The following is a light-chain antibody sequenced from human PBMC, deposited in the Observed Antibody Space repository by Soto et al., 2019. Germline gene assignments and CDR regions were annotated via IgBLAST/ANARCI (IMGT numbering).Light chain of an antibody. CDR2: AAS. Sequence: DIPMTQSPSSLPASVGDRVTITCRASQSITNYLSWYQQRPGKAPKLLIHAASNLQSGVPSRFSGSGSETDFSLTISSLQPEDFAIYYCQQSYSAPRTFGQGTKLEIK. CDR1: QSITNY. J-gene: IGKJ2*01. V-gene: IGKV1-39*01. CDR3: QQSYSAPRT.